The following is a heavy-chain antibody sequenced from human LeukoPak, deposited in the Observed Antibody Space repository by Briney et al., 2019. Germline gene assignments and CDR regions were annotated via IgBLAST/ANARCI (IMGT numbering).Heavy chain of an antibody. CDR2: IYSSGT. CDR1: GDSINSYY. V-gene: IGHV4-4*07. J-gene: IGHJ5*02. Sequence: SETLSLTCTVSGDSINSYYWSWIRQPAGKGREWIGRIYSSGTDYNPSMKSRVTMSVETSKNQFSLKLSSVTAADTAVYYCARLDFWSGYYTENWIDPWGQGTLVTVSS. CDR3: ARLDFWSGYYTENWIDP. D-gene: IGHD3-3*01.